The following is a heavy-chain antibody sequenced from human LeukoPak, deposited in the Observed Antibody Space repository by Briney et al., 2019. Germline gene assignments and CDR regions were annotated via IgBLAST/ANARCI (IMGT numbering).Heavy chain of an antibody. CDR1: GASISGSGYY. J-gene: IGHJ4*02. Sequence: SETLSLTCAVSGASISGSGYYWGWIRQPPGKGLEWIGSIYHSGSTYYNPSLKSRVTISVDTSKNQFSLKLSSVTAADTAVYYCARELDTAMGSSGDYWGQGTLVTVSS. CDR2: IYHSGST. V-gene: IGHV4-39*07. CDR3: ARELDTAMGSSGDY. D-gene: IGHD5-18*01.